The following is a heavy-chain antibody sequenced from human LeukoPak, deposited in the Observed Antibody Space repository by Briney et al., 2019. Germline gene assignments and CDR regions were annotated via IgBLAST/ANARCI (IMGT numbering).Heavy chain of an antibody. CDR1: GYTFTSYA. J-gene: IGHJ3*02. Sequence: ASVKVSCKASGYTFTSYAMNWVRQAPGQGLEWMGWINTNTGNPTYAQGFTGRFVFSLDTSVSTAYLQISSLKAEDTVVYYCARALGWRYFDWLLTADDESNAFDIWGQGTMVTVSS. V-gene: IGHV7-4-1*02. CDR3: ARALGWRYFDWLLTADDESNAFDI. CDR2: INTNTGNP. D-gene: IGHD3-9*01.